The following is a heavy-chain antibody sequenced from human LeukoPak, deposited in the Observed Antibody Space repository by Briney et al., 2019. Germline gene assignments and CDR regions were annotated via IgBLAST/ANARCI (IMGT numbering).Heavy chain of an antibody. D-gene: IGHD4-11*01. CDR1: GGSISSSSCY. J-gene: IGHJ3*02. Sequence: SETLSLTCTVSGGSISSSSCYWGWIRQPPGKGLEWIGSIYYSGSTYYNPSLKSRVTISVDTSKNQFSLKLSSVTAADTAVYYCASRRNYEYAFDIWGQGTMVTVSS. V-gene: IGHV4-39*01. CDR3: ASRRNYEYAFDI. CDR2: IYYSGST.